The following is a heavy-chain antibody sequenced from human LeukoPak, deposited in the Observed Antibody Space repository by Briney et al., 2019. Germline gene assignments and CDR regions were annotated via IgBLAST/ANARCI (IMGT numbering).Heavy chain of an antibody. CDR3: ARDRGWYSFES. J-gene: IGHJ4*02. V-gene: IGHV3-7*01. D-gene: IGHD6-19*01. CDR1: GFIFSDYW. Sequence: GESLRLSCAASGFIFSDYWMDWVRQAPGRGLEWVANIKQDGSEKYYVDSVKGRFTISRDNAKNSLSLQMNSLRAEDTAVYYCARDRGWYSFESWGQGTLVTVSS. CDR2: IKQDGSEK.